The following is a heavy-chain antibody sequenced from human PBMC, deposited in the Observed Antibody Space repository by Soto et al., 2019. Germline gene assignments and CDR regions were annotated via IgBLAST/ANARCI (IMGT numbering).Heavy chain of an antibody. D-gene: IGHD3-22*01. J-gene: IGHJ4*02. V-gene: IGHV3-23*01. CDR1: GFTFSSYA. CDR3: AKDYCSSTRCNRHTMIVVVTAFDY. Sequence: RLSCAASGFTFSSYAMSWVRQAPGKGLEWVSAISGSGGSTYYADSVKGRFTISRDNSKNTLYLQMNSLRAEDTAVYYCAKDYCSSTRCNRHTMIVVVTAFDYWGQGTLVTVSS. CDR2: ISGSGGST.